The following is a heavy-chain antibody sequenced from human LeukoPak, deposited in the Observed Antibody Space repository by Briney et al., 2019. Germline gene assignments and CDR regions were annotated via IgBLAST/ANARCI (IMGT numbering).Heavy chain of an antibody. CDR3: ARDSSSWYVY. J-gene: IGHJ4*02. CDR2: INPNSGGT. Sequence: ASVKVSFKASGYTFTVYYMHWVRQAPGQGLEWMGWINPNSGGTNYAQKFQGRVTMTRDTSISTAYMELSRLRSDDTAVYYCARDSSSWYVYWGQGTLVTVSS. V-gene: IGHV1-2*02. D-gene: IGHD6-13*01. CDR1: GYTFTVYY.